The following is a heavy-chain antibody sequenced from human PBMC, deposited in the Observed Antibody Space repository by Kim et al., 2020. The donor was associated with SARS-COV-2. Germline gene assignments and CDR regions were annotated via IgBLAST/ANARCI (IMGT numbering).Heavy chain of an antibody. CDR2: IGTAGDT. CDR3: ARGRGTAMVSWYFDL. Sequence: GGSLRLSCAASGFTFSSYDMHWVRQATGKGLEWVSAIGTAGDTYYPGSVKGRFTISRENAKNSLYLQMNSLRAGDTAVYYCARGRGTAMVSWYFDLWGRGTLVTVSS. CDR1: GFTFSSYD. D-gene: IGHD5-18*01. J-gene: IGHJ2*01. V-gene: IGHV3-13*04.